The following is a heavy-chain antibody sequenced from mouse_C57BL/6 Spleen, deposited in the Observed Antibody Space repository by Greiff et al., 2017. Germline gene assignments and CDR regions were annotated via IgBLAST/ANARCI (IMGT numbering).Heavy chain of an antibody. CDR2: FSSGSSTI. CDR1: GFTFSDYA. J-gene: IGHJ1*03. Sequence: EVKVEASGGGLVKPGGSLKLSCAASGFTFSDYAMHWVRQAPEKGLEWVAYFSSGSSTIYYADKVKGRFTISRDNATNTLYLQMTRLRSEDTAVYYCARRTTVDWYFDVWGTGTTVTVAS. CDR3: ARRTTVDWYFDV. D-gene: IGHD1-1*01. V-gene: IGHV5-17*03.